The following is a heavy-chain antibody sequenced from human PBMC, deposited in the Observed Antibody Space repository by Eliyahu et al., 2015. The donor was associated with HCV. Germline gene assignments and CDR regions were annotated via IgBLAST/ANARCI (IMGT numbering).Heavy chain of an antibody. CDR3: ASGGGGIAVAGTGGWFDP. CDR2: IHFSGGP. J-gene: IGHJ5*02. CDR1: GGSITTYY. V-gene: IGHV4-59*01. Sequence: QVQLQESGPGLVKPSETLSLTCTVXGGSITTYYWGWIRQPPGKGLEWIGYIHFSGGPNYNPSLKSRVTISVDTSKNQFSLNLTSVTAADTAVYYCASGGGGIAVAGTGGWFDPWGQGTLVTVSS. D-gene: IGHD6-19*01.